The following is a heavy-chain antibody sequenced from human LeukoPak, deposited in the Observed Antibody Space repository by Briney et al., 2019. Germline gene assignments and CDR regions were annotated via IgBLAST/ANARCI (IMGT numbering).Heavy chain of an antibody. CDR1: GFTFSSYG. CDR3: AKDDVRWLQSHYFDY. CDR2: IRYDGSNK. Sequence: GGSLRLSCAASGFTFSSYGMHWVRQAPGKGLEWVAFIRYDGSNKYYADSVKGRFTISRDNSKNTLYLQMNSLRAEDTAVYYCAKDDVRWLQSHYFDYWGQGTLVTVSS. D-gene: IGHD5-24*01. V-gene: IGHV3-30*02. J-gene: IGHJ4*02.